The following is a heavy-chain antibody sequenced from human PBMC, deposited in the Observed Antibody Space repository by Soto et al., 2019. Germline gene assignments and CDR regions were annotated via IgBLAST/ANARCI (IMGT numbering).Heavy chain of an antibody. Sequence: EVQLLESGGGLVQPGGSLRLSCAASGFTFSSYAMSWVRQAPGKGLEWVSAITGSGDSTYYADSVKGRFTVSRDNSKNAQYLQMNSLRAEDTAVYYCAKVFVFTIREGFDYWGLGTLVTVSS. CDR3: AKVFVFTIREGFDY. V-gene: IGHV3-23*01. J-gene: IGHJ4*02. D-gene: IGHD3-3*01. CDR2: ITGSGDST. CDR1: GFTFSSYA.